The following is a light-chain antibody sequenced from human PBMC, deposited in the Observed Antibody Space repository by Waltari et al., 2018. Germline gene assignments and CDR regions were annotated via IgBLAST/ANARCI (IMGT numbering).Light chain of an antibody. CDR2: RSS. V-gene: IGLV1-44*01. Sequence: QSVLTQPPSASGTPGQTVTISCSGSSSNIGTNSVNWYQQFPGQAPKLLIYRSSDRPSGVPERFSGSSSGPSASLAISGRQSEDEAEYYCATWDDTLDIYVFGAGTRLTVL. CDR3: ATWDDTLDIYV. CDR1: SSNIGTNS. J-gene: IGLJ1*01.